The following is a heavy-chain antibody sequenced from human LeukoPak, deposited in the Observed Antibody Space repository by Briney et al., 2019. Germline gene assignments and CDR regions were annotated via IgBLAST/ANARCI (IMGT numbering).Heavy chain of an antibody. Sequence: ASVNVSCMASGYTFTNYGISWVRQAPGQGLEWMGWISAYNGNTNYAQKVQGRVTMTTDTPTSTAYMELRSLRFDDTAVYYCARDRPIGYCSSTSCPPLDYWGQGTLVTVSS. CDR3: ARDRPIGYCSSTSCPPLDY. CDR2: ISAYNGNT. V-gene: IGHV1-18*01. J-gene: IGHJ4*02. D-gene: IGHD2-2*01. CDR1: GYTFTNYG.